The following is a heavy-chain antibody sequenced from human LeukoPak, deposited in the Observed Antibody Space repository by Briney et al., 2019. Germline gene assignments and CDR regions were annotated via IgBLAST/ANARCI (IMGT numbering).Heavy chain of an antibody. J-gene: IGHJ4*02. CDR3: ARAGDGYNWNADY. Sequence: ASVKVSSKASVGTLSSYAISSVRQAPGQGLEWMGGITPIFGTANYAQKFQGRVTITTDESTSTAYMELSSLRSEDTAVYYCARAGDGYNWNADYWGQGTLVTVSS. D-gene: IGHD5-24*01. V-gene: IGHV1-69*05. CDR1: VGTLSSYA. CDR2: ITPIFGTA.